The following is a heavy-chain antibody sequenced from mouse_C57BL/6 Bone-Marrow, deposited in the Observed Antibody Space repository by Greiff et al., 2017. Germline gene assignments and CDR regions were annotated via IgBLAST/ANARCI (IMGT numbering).Heavy chain of an antibody. CDR3: VGPSYYYGSVFAY. V-gene: IGHV10-1*01. D-gene: IGHD1-1*01. CDR1: GFSFNTYA. CDR2: IRSKSNNYAT. Sequence: EVQLVESGGGLVQPKGSLKLSCAASGFSFNTYAMNWVRQAPGKGLEWVARIRSKSNNYATYYADSVKDRFTISRDDSESMLYLQMNNLKTEDTAMYYCVGPSYYYGSVFAYWGQGTLVTVSA. J-gene: IGHJ3*01.